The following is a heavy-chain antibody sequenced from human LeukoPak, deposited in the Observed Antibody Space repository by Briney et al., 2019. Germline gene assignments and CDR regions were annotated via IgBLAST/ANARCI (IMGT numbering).Heavy chain of an antibody. CDR2: ISYDGSNK. Sequence: GGSLRLSCAASGFTFSSYAIHWVRRAPGKGLEWVAVISYDGSNKYYADSVKGRFTISRDNSKNTLYLQMSSLRTADTAVYYCARDVGDEGNYWGQGTLVTVSS. CDR3: ARDVGDEGNY. V-gene: IGHV3-30*14. J-gene: IGHJ4*02. D-gene: IGHD2-21*01. CDR1: GFTFSSYA.